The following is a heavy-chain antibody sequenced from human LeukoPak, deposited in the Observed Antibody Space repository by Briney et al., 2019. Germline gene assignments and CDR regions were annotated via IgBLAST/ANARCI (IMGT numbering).Heavy chain of an antibody. CDR3: AREARESSGMDV. CDR2: VKQDGSEK. V-gene: IGHV3-7*05. J-gene: IGHJ6*02. Sequence: GGSLRLSCAASGFTISSYWMSWVRQAPGKGLEWVANVKQDGSEKRYVGSVKGRFTISRDNAKNSLHLQMNSLRAEDTAVYYCAREARESSGMDVWGQGTTVTVSS. CDR1: GFTISSYW. D-gene: IGHD5-24*01.